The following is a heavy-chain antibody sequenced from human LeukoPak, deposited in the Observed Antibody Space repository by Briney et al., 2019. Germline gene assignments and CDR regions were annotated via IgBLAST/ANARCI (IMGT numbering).Heavy chain of an antibody. CDR3: ARDQYDTWSRRGNFDS. D-gene: IGHD3-3*01. CDR2: ISSGSSYI. V-gene: IGHV3-21*04. J-gene: IGHJ4*02. Sequence: GGSLRLSCAASGFTFSNYNMNWVRQAPGKGLEWVSSISSGSSYIYYADSVKGRFTISRDNAKNSLYLQMNSLRAEDTAAFYCARDQYDTWSRRGNFDSWGQGTLVIVSS. CDR1: GFTFSNYN.